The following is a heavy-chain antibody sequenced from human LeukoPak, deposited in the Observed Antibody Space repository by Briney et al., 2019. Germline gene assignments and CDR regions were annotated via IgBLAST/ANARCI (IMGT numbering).Heavy chain of an antibody. J-gene: IGHJ4*02. V-gene: IGHV3-11*01. Sequence: PGGSLRLSCAASGFTFSDYYMSWIRQAPGKGLEWVSYISGSGSTIYYADSVKGRFTISRDNAKNSLYLQMNSLRAEDRAVYYCARDLDYGVYADYWGQGTLVTDSS. CDR2: ISGSGSTI. D-gene: IGHD4-17*01. CDR3: ARDLDYGVYADY. CDR1: GFTFSDYY.